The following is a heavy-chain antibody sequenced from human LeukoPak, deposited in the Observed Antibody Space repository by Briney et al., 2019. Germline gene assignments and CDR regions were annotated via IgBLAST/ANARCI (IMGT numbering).Heavy chain of an antibody. Sequence: GGSLRLSCAASGFTFSSYAMSWVRQAPGKGLEWVSAISGSGGSTYYADSVKGRFTISRDNSKNTLYLQMNSLRAEDTAVYYCAKEAAYYYDSSGYYPLFDYWGQGALVTVS. CDR1: GFTFSSYA. CDR3: AKEAAYYYDSSGYYPLFDY. CDR2: ISGSGGST. J-gene: IGHJ4*02. D-gene: IGHD3-22*01. V-gene: IGHV3-23*01.